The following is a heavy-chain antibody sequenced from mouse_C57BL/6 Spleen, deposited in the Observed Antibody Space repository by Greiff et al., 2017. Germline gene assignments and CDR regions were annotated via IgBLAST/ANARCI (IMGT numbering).Heavy chain of an antibody. CDR1: GYTFTSYG. CDR2: IYPRSGNT. V-gene: IGHV1-81*01. CDR3: AREGYSNYSYWDFDG. Sequence: QVQLQQSGAELARPGASVKLSCKASGYTFTSYGISWVKQRTGQGLEWIGEIYPRSGNTYYNEKVKGKATLTADKYSSTAYMELRSLTSEDSAVYFCAREGYSNYSYWDFDGWGTGPTVTVSS. J-gene: IGHJ1*03. D-gene: IGHD2-5*01.